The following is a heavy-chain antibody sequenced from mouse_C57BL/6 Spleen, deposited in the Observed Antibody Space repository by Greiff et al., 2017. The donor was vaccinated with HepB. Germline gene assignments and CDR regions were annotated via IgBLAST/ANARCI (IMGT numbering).Heavy chain of an antibody. J-gene: IGHJ1*03. CDR3: AREITTVFPLYFDV. V-gene: IGHV3-6*01. CDR2: ISYDGSN. D-gene: IGHD1-1*01. Sequence: DVKLQESGPGLVKPSQSLSLTCSVTGYSITSGYYWNWIRQFPGNKLEWMGYISYDGSNNYNPSLKNRISITRDTSKNQFFLKLNSVTTEDTATYYCAREITTVFPLYFDVWGTGTTVTVSS. CDR1: GYSITSGYY.